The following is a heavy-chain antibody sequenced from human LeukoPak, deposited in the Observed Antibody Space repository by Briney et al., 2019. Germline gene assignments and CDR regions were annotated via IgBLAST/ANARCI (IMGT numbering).Heavy chain of an antibody. Sequence: GASVKVSCKASGYTFTGYYMHWVRQAPGQGLEWMGWINPNSGGTNYAQKFQGRVTMTRDTSISTAYMELSRLRSDDTAVYYCAREWDYYDSSGYYKDPSPYYYYMDVWGKGTTVTVSS. V-gene: IGHV1-2*02. CDR2: INPNSGGT. J-gene: IGHJ6*03. CDR3: AREWDYYDSSGYYKDPSPYYYYMDV. D-gene: IGHD3-22*01. CDR1: GYTFTGYY.